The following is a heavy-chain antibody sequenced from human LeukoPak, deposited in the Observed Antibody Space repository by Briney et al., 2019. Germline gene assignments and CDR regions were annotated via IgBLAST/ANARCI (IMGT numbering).Heavy chain of an antibody. D-gene: IGHD6-19*01. J-gene: IGHJ4*02. CDR2: ISGSGSST. Sequence: GGSLRLSCAASGFTFSSYAMSWVRQAPGKGLEWVSGISGSGSSTYYADSVKGRFTISRDNSMNTLSLQMNTLRAEDTAVYYCAKRLYQGQQWLVPGFDYWGQGTLVTVSS. V-gene: IGHV3-23*01. CDR1: GFTFSSYA. CDR3: AKRLYQGQQWLVPGFDY.